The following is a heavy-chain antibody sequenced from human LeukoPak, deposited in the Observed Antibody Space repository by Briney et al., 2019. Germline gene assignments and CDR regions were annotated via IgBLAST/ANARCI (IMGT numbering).Heavy chain of an antibody. CDR3: ASGYCSSTSCYKGMDV. J-gene: IGHJ6*02. V-gene: IGHV4-59*05. CDR1: GGSISSYY. Sequence: SETLSLTCTVSGGSISSYYWSWIRQPPGKGLEWIGSIYYSGSTYYNPSLKSRVTISVDTSKNQFSLKLSSVTAADTAVYYCASGYCSSTSCYKGMDVWGQGTTVTVSS. CDR2: IYYSGST. D-gene: IGHD2-2*02.